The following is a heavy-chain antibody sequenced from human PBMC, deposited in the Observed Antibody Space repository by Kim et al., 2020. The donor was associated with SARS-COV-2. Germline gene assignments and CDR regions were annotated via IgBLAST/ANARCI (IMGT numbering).Heavy chain of an antibody. CDR1: GGSFSGFH. CDR2: INHSGGT. CDR3: ARGRAGVVPSPILGLGPWYDYYALDF. Sequence: SETLSLTCAVFGGSFSGFHWTWIRQPPGRGLEWIGEINHSGGTKYNPSLKSRLTISLDTSKNQFSLKLRSVTAADTAVYYCARGRAGVVPSPILGLGPWYDYYALDFWGQGSTVTVSS. V-gene: IGHV4-34*01. D-gene: IGHD3-3*01. J-gene: IGHJ6*02.